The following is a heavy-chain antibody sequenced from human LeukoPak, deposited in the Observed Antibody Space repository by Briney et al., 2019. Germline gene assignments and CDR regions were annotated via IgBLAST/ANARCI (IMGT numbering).Heavy chain of an antibody. V-gene: IGHV3-23*01. Sequence: GALRLSCAASGFTFDDYAMHWVRQAPGKGLEWVSGISGSGGSTYYADSVKGRFTISRDNSKNTLYLQMNSLRAEDTAVYYCAKEIGSSSRGYFDYWGQGTLVTVSS. D-gene: IGHD6-6*01. J-gene: IGHJ4*02. CDR2: ISGSGGST. CDR3: AKEIGSSSRGYFDY. CDR1: GFTFDDYA.